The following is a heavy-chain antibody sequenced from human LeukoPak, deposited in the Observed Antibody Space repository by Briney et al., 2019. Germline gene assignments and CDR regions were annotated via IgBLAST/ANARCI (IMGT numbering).Heavy chain of an antibody. CDR2: ISGSGGST. Sequence: GGSLRLSCAASGFTFSSYAMSWARQAPGKGLEWVSAISGSGGSTYYADSVKGRFTISRDNPKNTLYLQMNSLRAEDTAVYYCAKARTNYYYYYGMDVWGKGTTVTVSS. V-gene: IGHV3-23*01. CDR1: GFTFSSYA. CDR3: AKARTNYYYYYGMDV. J-gene: IGHJ6*04.